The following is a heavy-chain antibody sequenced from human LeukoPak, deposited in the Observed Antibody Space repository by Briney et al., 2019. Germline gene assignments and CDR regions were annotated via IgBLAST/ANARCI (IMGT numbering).Heavy chain of an antibody. CDR3: ARDRLAVAGRFADYGMDV. CDR2: IKQDGSEK. CDR1: GFTFSSYW. J-gene: IGHJ6*02. D-gene: IGHD6-19*01. Sequence: GGSLRLSCAASGFTFSSYWMSWVRQAPGKGLEWVANIKQDGSEKYYVDSVKGRFTISRDNAKNSLYLQMNSLRAEDTAVYYCARDRLAVAGRFADYGMDVWGQGTTVTVSS. V-gene: IGHV3-7*01.